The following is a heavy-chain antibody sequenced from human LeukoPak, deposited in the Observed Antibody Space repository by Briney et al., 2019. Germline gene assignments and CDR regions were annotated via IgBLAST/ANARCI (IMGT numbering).Heavy chain of an antibody. Sequence: GASVKVSCKASGYTFTGYYMHWVRQAPGQGLEWMGWINPDSGGTNYAQKFQGRVTMTRDTSISTAYMELSRLRSDDTAVYYCAREPVPAAIDNWFDPWGQGTLVTVSS. V-gene: IGHV1-2*02. CDR3: AREPVPAAIDNWFDP. J-gene: IGHJ5*02. CDR1: GYTFTGYY. CDR2: INPDSGGT. D-gene: IGHD2-2*01.